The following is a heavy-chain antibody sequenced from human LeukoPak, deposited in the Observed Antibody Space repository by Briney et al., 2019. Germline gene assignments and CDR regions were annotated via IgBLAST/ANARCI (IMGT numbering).Heavy chain of an antibody. CDR2: ISYDGSNK. D-gene: IGHD3-10*01. CDR1: GFTFSSYA. Sequence: RPGGSLRLSCAASGFTFSSYAMHWVRQAPGKGLEWVAVISYDGSNKYYADSVKGRFTISRDNSKNTLYLQMNSLRAEDTAVYYCARAFAPGIRKALWFGDSLRGQGTLVTVSS. J-gene: IGHJ4*02. CDR3: ARAFAPGIRKALWFGDSL. V-gene: IGHV3-30-3*01.